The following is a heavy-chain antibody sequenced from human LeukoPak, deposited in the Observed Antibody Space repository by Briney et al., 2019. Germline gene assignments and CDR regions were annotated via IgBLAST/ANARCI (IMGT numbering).Heavy chain of an antibody. J-gene: IGHJ4*02. D-gene: IGHD1-26*01. CDR1: GFTFSGYW. CDR2: IKQDGSEI. V-gene: IGHV3-7*01. Sequence: GSLRLSCVASGFTFSGYWMSWVHQAPGKGPEWVANIKQDGSEIYYVDSVKGRFTISRDNAKNSLYLQMNSLRAEDTAVYYCARDKAVGPTLLDYWGQGTLVTVSS. CDR3: ARDKAVGPTLLDY.